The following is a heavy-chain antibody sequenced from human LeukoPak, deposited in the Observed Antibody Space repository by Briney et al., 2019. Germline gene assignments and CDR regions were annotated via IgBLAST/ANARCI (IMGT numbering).Heavy chain of an antibody. V-gene: IGHV1-69*05. CDR3: ARGRYYDFWSGYGPYYMDV. D-gene: IGHD3-3*01. CDR2: IIPIFGTA. Sequence: ASVKVSCKASGGTFSSYAISWVRQAPGQGLEWMGGIIPIFGTANYAQKFQGRVTITTDESTSTAYVELSSLRSEDTAVYYCARGRYYDFWSGYGPYYMDVWGKGTTVTVFS. J-gene: IGHJ6*03. CDR1: GGTFSSYA.